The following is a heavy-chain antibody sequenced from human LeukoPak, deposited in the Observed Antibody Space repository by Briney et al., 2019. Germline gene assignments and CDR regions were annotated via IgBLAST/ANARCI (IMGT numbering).Heavy chain of an antibody. CDR2: ISSSGSDI. J-gene: IGHJ4*02. V-gene: IGHV3-11*01. CDR1: GFTFSDYY. Sequence: GGSLRLSCAASGFTFSDYYMNWMRQAPAKGLEWVSYISSSGSDIKYADSVKGRFTISRDNAKNSLYLQMNSLRAEDTAVYYCAVSARTPYSWGQGTLVSVSS. CDR3: AVSARTPYS. D-gene: IGHD6-6*01.